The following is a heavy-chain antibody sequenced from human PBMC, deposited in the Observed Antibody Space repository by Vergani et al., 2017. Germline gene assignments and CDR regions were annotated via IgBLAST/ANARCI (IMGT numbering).Heavy chain of an antibody. Sequence: QVQLQESGPGLVKPSGTLSLTCAVSGGSLSSSNWWSWVRQLPGKGLEWSGEIYHSGSTNYNPSLKSRVTISVDKSKKQFSLNLCYVTAAAPTVYYCARDGVGSDAVACSNYWGQGTLVTVSS. J-gene: IGHJ4*02. D-gene: IGHD6-19*01. CDR1: GGSLSSSNW. CDR2: IYHSGST. CDR3: ARDGVGSDAVACSNY. V-gene: IGHV4-4*02.